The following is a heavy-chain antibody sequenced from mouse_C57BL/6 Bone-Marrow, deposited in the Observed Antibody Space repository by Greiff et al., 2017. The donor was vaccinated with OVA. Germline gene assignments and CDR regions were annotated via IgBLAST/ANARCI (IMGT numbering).Heavy chain of an antibody. J-gene: IGHJ2*01. CDR1: GYTFTDYY. Sequence: QVHVKQSGAELVRPGASVKLSCKASGYTFTDYYINWVKQRPGQGLEWIARIYPGSGNTYYNEKFKGKATLTAEKSSSTAYMQLSSLTSEDSAVYFCARITTVVASYYLDYRGQGTTLTDSS. V-gene: IGHV1-76*01. CDR2: IYPGSGNT. D-gene: IGHD1-1*01. CDR3: ARITTVVASYYLDY.